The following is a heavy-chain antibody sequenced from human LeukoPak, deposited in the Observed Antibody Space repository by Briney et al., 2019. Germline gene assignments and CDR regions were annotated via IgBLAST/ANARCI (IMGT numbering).Heavy chain of an antibody. Sequence: APVKVSCKASGYTFTSYGISWVRQAPGQGLEWMGWISAYNGNTNYAQKLQGRVTMTTDTSTSTAYMELRSLRSDDTAVYYCARDIVVVVAATNWFDPWGQGTLVTVSS. V-gene: IGHV1-18*01. CDR2: ISAYNGNT. D-gene: IGHD2-15*01. J-gene: IGHJ5*02. CDR3: ARDIVVVVAATNWFDP. CDR1: GYTFTSYG.